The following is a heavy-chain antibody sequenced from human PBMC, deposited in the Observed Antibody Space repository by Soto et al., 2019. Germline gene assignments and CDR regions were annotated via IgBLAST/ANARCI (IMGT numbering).Heavy chain of an antibody. CDR1: RFVVICDP. D-gene: IGHD5-18*01. V-gene: IGHV3-23*01. J-gene: IGHJ6*01. CDR2: TGGSGYRT. CDR3: AKEQVPDTDYNCFYGLVV. Sequence: PGCCQRHSGAGGRFVVICDPRNRVSQAPGKGLEWVSSTGGSGYRTYYADSVKGRFSVSRDNSKRTLFLHMNSLRAEDTAVYYCAKEQVPDTDYNCFYGLVVWGQGTTVSAS.